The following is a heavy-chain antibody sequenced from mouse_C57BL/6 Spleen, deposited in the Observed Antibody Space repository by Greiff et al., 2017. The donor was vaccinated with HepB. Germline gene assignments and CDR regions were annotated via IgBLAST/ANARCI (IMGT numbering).Heavy chain of an antibody. CDR1: GFTFSDYG. J-gene: IGHJ4*01. Sequence: EVQVVESGGGLVKPGGSLKLSCAASGFTFSDYGMHWVRQAPEKGLEWVAYISSGSSTIYYADTVKGRFTISRDNAKTTLFLQMTSLRSEDTAMYYCARRRGRYYAMDYWGQRTSVTVSS. V-gene: IGHV5-17*01. CDR2: ISSGSSTI. CDR3: ARRRGRYYAMDY.